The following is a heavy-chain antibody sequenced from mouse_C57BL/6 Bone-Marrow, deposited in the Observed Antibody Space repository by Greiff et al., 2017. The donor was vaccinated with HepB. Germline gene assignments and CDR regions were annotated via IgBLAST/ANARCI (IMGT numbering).Heavy chain of an antibody. V-gene: IGHV1-15*01. J-gene: IGHJ3*01. CDR3: TNYHWFAY. CDR1: GYTFTDYE. CDR2: IDPETGGT. Sequence: QVQLKQSGAELVRPGASVTLSCKASGYTFTDYEMHWVKQTPVHGLEWIGAIDPETGGTAYNQKFKGKAILTADKSSSTAYMELRSLTSEDSAVYYCTNYHWFAYWGQGTLVTVSA. D-gene: IGHD5-5*01.